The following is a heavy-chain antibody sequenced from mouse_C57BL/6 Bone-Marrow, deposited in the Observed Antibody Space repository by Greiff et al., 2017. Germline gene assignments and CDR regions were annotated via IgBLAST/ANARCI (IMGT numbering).Heavy chain of an antibody. CDR2: IDPDNGNT. CDR3: TPYYEYIDD. Sequence: EVQLQQSGAELVRPGASVKLSCTASGFNFKDDYMHWVQQRPEKGLEWIGWIDPDNGNTEYAAKLQGTATITVDTSANTAYMQLSSLTSEDTDVYYCTPYYEYIDDWGQGTTLTVSS. J-gene: IGHJ2*01. V-gene: IGHV14-4*01. D-gene: IGHD2-10*01. CDR1: GFNFKDDY.